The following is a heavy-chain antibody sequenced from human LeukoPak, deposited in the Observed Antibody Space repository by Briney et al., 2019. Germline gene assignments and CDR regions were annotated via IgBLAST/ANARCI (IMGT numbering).Heavy chain of an antibody. CDR1: GRSISSGGYY. V-gene: IGHV4-30-2*01. CDR3: ARDRPRELQVGLDY. D-gene: IGHD1-26*01. Sequence: SQTLSLTCTVSGRSISSGGYYSSWIRQPPGKGLEWIGYIYHSGSTYYNPSLKSRVTISVDRSKNQFSLKLSSVTAADTAVYYCARDRPRELQVGLDYWGQGTLVTVSS. J-gene: IGHJ4*02. CDR2: IYHSGST.